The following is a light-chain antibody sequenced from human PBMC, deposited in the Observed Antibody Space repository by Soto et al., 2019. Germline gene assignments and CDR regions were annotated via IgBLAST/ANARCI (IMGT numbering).Light chain of an antibody. CDR2: SDD. CDR1: SSNIRSNT. CDR3: EAWDDSLNNPV. J-gene: IGLJ2*01. V-gene: IGLV1-44*01. Sequence: QSGLTQPPSASGTPGQRVTFSCSGSSSNIRSNTVNWYQQVPGTAPKLLIYSDDQRPSGVPDRFSGSKSGTSASLAISGLQSEDEADYYCEAWDDSLNNPVFGGGTKLTVL.